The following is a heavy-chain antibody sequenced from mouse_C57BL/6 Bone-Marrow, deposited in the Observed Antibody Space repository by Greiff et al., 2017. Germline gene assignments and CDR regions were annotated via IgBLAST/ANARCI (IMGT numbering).Heavy chain of an antibody. J-gene: IGHJ2*01. Sequence: EVQLQQSGAELVRPGASVKFSCTASGFNIKDDYIHWVKQRPEQGLEWIGWIDPEIGDTEYASKFQGKATITSDTSSNTAYLQLSSLTSEDTAVYYCSSFDGNYFDFWGQGAPLTVAS. CDR3: SSFDGNYFDF. CDR2: IDPEIGDT. V-gene: IGHV14-4*01. D-gene: IGHD2-3*01. CDR1: GFNIKDDY.